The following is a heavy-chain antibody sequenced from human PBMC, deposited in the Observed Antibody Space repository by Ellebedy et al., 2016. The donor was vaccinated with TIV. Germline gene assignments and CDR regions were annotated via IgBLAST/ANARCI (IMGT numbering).Heavy chain of an antibody. CDR2: ISGSGGST. CDR1: GFTFSSYA. D-gene: IGHD2-2*01. V-gene: IGHV3-23*01. CDR3: AKDGKVPATAIKSPAFDY. J-gene: IGHJ4*02. Sequence: GESLKISXAASGFTFSSYAMSWVRQAPGKGLEWVSAISGSGGSTYYADSVKGRFTISRDNSKNTLYLQMNSLRAEDTAVYYCAKDGKVPATAIKSPAFDYWGQGTLVTVSS.